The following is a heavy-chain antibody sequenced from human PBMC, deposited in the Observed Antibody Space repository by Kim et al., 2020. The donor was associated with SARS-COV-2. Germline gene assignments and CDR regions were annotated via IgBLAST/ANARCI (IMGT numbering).Heavy chain of an antibody. D-gene: IGHD3-10*01. J-gene: IGHJ1*01. CDR3: ARGPLMVRGVNPPEYFQH. V-gene: IGHV3-30*07. Sequence: KGRFTISRDNSKNTLYLQMNSLRAEDTAVYYCARGPLMVRGVNPPEYFQHWGQGTLVTVSS.